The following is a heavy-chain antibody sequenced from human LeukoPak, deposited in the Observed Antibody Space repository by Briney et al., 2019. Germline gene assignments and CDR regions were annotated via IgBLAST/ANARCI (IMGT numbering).Heavy chain of an antibody. CDR2: INHSGST. D-gene: IGHD6-13*01. V-gene: IGHV4-34*01. J-gene: IGHJ4*02. CDR3: LGGGSSWSKFDY. CDR1: GGSFSGYY. Sequence: SETLSLTCAVYGGSFSGYYWSWIRQPPGKGLEWIGEINHSGSTNYNPSLKSRVTISVDTSKNQFSLKLSSETAADTAVYYCLGGGSSWSKFDYWGQGTLVTVSS.